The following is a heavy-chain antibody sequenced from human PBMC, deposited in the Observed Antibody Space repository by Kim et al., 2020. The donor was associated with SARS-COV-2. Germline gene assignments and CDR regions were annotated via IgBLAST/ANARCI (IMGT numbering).Heavy chain of an antibody. CDR3: ARDFDYRSYFASRPEVY. V-gene: IGHV1-18*01. CDR2: IGPYNVYT. D-gene: IGHD3-9*01. Sequence: ASVKVSCKASGYSFTSYGINWVRQAPGQGLEWMGWIGPYNVYTNYAQKVQGRVTMTTDTSTRTAYMELRSLGYDDTAVYYCARDFDYRSYFASRPEVYWGQGTLVTVSS. J-gene: IGHJ4*02. CDR1: GYSFTSYG.